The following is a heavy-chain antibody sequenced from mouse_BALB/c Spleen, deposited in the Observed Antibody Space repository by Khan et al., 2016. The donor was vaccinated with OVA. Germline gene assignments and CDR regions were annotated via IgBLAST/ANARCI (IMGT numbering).Heavy chain of an antibody. CDR2: ISSTGCT. CDR3: ACSLSYSDSYAMDY. V-gene: IGHV3-2*02. CDR1: GYSITSVYA. J-gene: IGHJ4*01. D-gene: IGHD2-13*01. Sequence: EVQLQESGPGLVKPSQSLSLTCTVTGYSITSVYAWNWIRQSPGNKLEWMGYISSTGCTSYNPTLKGRITITRDTAKHQFFLHLNSLTSEDTATYSCACSLSYSDSYAMDYWGQGTSVTVSS.